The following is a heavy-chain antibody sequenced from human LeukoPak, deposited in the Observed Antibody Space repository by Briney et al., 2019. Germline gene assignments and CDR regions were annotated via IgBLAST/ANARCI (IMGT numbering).Heavy chain of an antibody. CDR1: GYTFSDYY. CDR2: INPNSGGT. J-gene: IGHJ4*02. V-gene: IGHV1-2*02. D-gene: IGHD5-18*01. CDR3: ARGGTAMVADY. Sequence: ASVKVSCKASGYTFSDYYMHWVRQAPGQGLEWMGWINPNSGGTNYAQKFQGRVTMTRDTSTSTVYMELSSLRSEDTAVYYCARGGTAMVADYWGQGTLVTVSS.